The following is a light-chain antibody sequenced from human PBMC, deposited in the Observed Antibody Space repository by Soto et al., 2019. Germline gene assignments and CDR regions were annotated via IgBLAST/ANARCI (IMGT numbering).Light chain of an antibody. J-gene: IGLJ1*01. CDR2: DVN. V-gene: IGLV2-11*01. CDR1: SSDVGGYNY. Sequence: QSVLTQPHSVSGSPGQSVAIYCSGTSSDVGGYNYVSWYQQHPGKAPKLIIFDVNKRPSGVPDRFSGSKSGSTASLTISGLQAEDEADYYCCSYGGSFYVVGTGTQLTVL. CDR3: CSYGGSFYV.